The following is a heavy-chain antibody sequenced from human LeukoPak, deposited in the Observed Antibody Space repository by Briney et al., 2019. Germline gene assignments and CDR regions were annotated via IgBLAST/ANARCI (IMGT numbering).Heavy chain of an antibody. Sequence: SETLSLTCTVSGGSISSYYWSWIRQPAGKGLEWIGRIYTSGSTNYNPSLKSGVTMSVATSKIQFSLKLSSVTAADAAVYFYARVSGRQDGPGMDVWGQGTTVTVSS. D-gene: IGHD3-10*01. J-gene: IGHJ6*02. V-gene: IGHV4-4*07. CDR1: GGSISSYY. CDR2: IYTSGST. CDR3: ARVSGRQDGPGMDV.